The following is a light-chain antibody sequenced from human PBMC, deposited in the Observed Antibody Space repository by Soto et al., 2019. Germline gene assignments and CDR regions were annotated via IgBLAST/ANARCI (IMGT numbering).Light chain of an antibody. Sequence: DIQMTQSPSTLSASVGDGVTITCRASQIINTWLAWYQQKPGKAPKLLIYRASNLVSGVPSRFSGSGSGTEFTLTISSLQPDDFSIYYCQQYETYSGTFGPGTKVDL. V-gene: IGKV1-5*03. CDR2: RAS. CDR1: QIINTW. CDR3: QQYETYSGT. J-gene: IGKJ3*01.